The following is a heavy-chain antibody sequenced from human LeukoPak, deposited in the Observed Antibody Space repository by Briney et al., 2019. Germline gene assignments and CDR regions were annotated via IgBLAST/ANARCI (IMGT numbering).Heavy chain of an antibody. CDR1: GYSFAGNY. D-gene: IGHD5-24*01. CDR3: ARGRIGMATSLRFFDN. Sequence: ASVKLSCKASGYSFAGNYIDWIRHPHGQGLELLGWMKPDTGGRKLAQKFQGRVTLTRDTSITTASMELNSMNSDDSAVYFCARGRIGMATSLRFFDNWGQGSLITVSS. V-gene: IGHV1-2*02. CDR2: MKPDTGGR. J-gene: IGHJ4*02.